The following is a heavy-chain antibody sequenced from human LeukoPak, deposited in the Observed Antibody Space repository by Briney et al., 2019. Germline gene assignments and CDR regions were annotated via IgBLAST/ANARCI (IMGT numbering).Heavy chain of an antibody. D-gene: IGHD3-3*01. J-gene: IGHJ2*01. Sequence: SETLSLTCTVSGGSISSHYWSWIRQPPGRGLEWIGYIYYSGSTNYNPSLKSRVTISVDTSKNQFSLKLSSVTAADTAVYYCARRYYDFWGGYYNPWYFDLWGRGTLVTVSS. CDR3: ARRYYDFWGGYYNPWYFDL. CDR1: GGSISSHY. CDR2: IYYSGST. V-gene: IGHV4-59*11.